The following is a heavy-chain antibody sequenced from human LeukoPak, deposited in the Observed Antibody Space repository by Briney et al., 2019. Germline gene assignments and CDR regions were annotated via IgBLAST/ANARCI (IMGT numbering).Heavy chain of an antibody. CDR1: GFTFSSYW. J-gene: IGHJ6*02. V-gene: IGHV3-74*01. CDR2: INSDGSST. Sequence: GGSLRLSCAASGFTFSSYWMHWVRQAPGKGLVWVSRINSDGSSTSYADSVKGRFTISRDNAKNTLYLQMNSLRAEDTAVYYCARDRFWSTYYYGMDVWGQGTTVTVSS. CDR3: ARDRFWSTYYYGMDV. D-gene: IGHD3-3*01.